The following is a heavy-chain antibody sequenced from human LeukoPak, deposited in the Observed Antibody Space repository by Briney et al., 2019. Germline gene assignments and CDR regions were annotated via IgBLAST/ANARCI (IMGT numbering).Heavy chain of an antibody. CDR3: ARVGELAAVIEDY. Sequence: ASVKVSCKASGYTFTGYYKHWVRQAPGQGLEWMGWINPNSGGTNYAQKFQGRVTLTRDTSINTAYMELSSLRSDDTAVYYCARVGELAAVIEDYWGQGALVTVSS. CDR2: INPNSGGT. V-gene: IGHV1-2*02. J-gene: IGHJ4*02. CDR1: GYTFTGYY. D-gene: IGHD6-13*01.